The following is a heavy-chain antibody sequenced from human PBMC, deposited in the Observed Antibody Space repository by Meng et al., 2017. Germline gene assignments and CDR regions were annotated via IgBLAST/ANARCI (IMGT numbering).Heavy chain of an antibody. V-gene: IGHV4-34*01. CDR3: TRGPGGVVVG. D-gene: IGHD2-15*01. CDR2: IYHSGST. Sequence: QTPSHTCAVHGGSFSGYYWSWIRQPPGKGLEWIGEIYHSGSTNYNPSLKSRATISVDTSKNQFPLKLSSVTAADRAVYCCTRGPGGVVVGWGQGTLVTVSS. CDR1: GGSFSGYY. J-gene: IGHJ4*02.